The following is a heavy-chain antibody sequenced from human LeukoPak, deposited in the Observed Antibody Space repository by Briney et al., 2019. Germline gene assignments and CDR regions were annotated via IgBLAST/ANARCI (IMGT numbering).Heavy chain of an antibody. CDR3: ATAGMATIMPLDY. V-gene: IGHV1-24*01. J-gene: IGHJ4*02. D-gene: IGHD5-24*01. Sequence: GVFDPEDGETIYAQKFQGRVTMTEDTSTDTAYMELSSLRSEDTAVYYCATAGMATIMPLDYWGQGTLVTVSS. CDR2: FDPEDGET.